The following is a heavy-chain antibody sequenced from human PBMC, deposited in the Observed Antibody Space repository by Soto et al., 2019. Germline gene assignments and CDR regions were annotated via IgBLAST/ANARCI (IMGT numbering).Heavy chain of an antibody. J-gene: IGHJ5*02. CDR2: TYYRSKWYN. D-gene: IGHD3-16*01. CDR3: ARGGDENYDYVWGPFDP. Sequence: SQTLSLTCAISGDSVSSNSAAWNWIRQYPSRGLEWLGRTYYRSKWYNDYAVSVKSRITINPDTSKNQFSLQLNSVTPEDTAVYYCARGGDENYDYVWGPFDPWGQGTLVTVSS. CDR1: GDSVSSNSAA. V-gene: IGHV6-1*01.